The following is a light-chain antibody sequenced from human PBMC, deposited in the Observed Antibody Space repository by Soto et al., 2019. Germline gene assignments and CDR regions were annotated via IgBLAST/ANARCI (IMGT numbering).Light chain of an antibody. J-gene: IGKJ4*01. CDR3: QQYGSSPT. Sequence: EIVLTQSPGTLSLSPGERATLSCRASQSVSRSYLAWYQQKPGQAPRLLIYGASSRATGIPDRFSGSGSGTDFTLTISRLEPEDLAVYYCQQYGSSPTFGGGTKVEIK. CDR2: GAS. V-gene: IGKV3-20*01. CDR1: QSVSRSY.